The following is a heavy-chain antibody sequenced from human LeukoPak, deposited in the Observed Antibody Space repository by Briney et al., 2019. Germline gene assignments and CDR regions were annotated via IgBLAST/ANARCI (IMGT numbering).Heavy chain of an antibody. V-gene: IGHV3-33*06. CDR2: IWYDGSNK. J-gene: IGHJ4*02. CDR3: VKDRVSISSSGYFDY. CDR1: GFTVSSNY. Sequence: GGSLRLSCAASGFTVSSNYMNWVRQAPGKGLEWVAVIWYDGSNKYYADSVKGRFTISRDNSKNTLYLQMNSLRAEDTAVYYCVKDRVSISSSGYFDYWGQGTLVTVSS. D-gene: IGHD6-13*01.